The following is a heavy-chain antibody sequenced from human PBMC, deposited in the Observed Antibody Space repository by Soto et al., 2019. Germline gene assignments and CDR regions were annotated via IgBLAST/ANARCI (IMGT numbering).Heavy chain of an antibody. D-gene: IGHD3-3*01. J-gene: IGHJ4*02. V-gene: IGHV3-33*01. CDR3: ARGLNGRFYGLSEHDY. Sequence: QVQLVESGGGVVQPGRSLRLSCAASGFTFSSYDMHWVRQAPGKGLEWVAVIWYDGSNKYYADSVKGRFTISRDNSKNTLELQMNSLRAEDTAVYYCARGLNGRFYGLSEHDYWGQGTLVTVSS. CDR2: IWYDGSNK. CDR1: GFTFSSYD.